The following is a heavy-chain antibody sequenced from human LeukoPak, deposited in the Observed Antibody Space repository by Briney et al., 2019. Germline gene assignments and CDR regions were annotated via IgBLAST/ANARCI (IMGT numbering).Heavy chain of an antibody. CDR1: SGSIDNYY. J-gene: IGHJ6*03. CDR2: IYFSGNT. D-gene: IGHD5-18*01. CDR3: ARDRYSYGYVYYYYMDV. Sequence: SGTLSHTCTVSSGSIDNYYWSWIRQPPGKGLEWIAHIYFSGNTNYNPSLKSRVTISVDRSKNQFSLKLSSVTAADTAVYYCARDRYSYGYVYYYYMDVWGKGTTVTVSS. V-gene: IGHV4-59*01.